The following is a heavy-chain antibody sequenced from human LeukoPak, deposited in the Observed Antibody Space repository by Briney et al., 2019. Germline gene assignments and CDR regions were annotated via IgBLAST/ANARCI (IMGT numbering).Heavy chain of an antibody. J-gene: IGHJ5*02. CDR2: IYRDGST. V-gene: IGHV3-66*01. D-gene: IGHD2-21*02. Sequence: GGSLRLSCAASRFTVSSNYVSWVRQAPGKGLEWVSSIYRDGSTYYADSVKGRFTISRDNSKNTLNLQMNNLRVEDTAVYYCARVMTAITNWFDPWGQGTLVTVSS. CDR1: RFTVSSNY. CDR3: ARVMTAITNWFDP.